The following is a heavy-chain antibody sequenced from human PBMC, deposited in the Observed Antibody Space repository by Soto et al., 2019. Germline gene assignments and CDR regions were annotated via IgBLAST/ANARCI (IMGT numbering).Heavy chain of an antibody. CDR2: IYYSGST. CDR1: GGSISSYY. D-gene: IGHD6-19*01. Sequence: KTSETLSLTCTVSGGSISSYYWSWIRQPPGKGLEWIGYIYYSGSTNYNPSLKSRVTISVDTSKNQFSLKLSSVTAADTAVYYCARGVAVAGTLGYWGQGTLVTVSS. CDR3: ARGVAVAGTLGY. J-gene: IGHJ4*02. V-gene: IGHV4-59*01.